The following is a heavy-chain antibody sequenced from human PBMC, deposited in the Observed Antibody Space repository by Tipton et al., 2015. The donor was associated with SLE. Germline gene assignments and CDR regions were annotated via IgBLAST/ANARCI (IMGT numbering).Heavy chain of an antibody. CDR3: VRGVETATILDS. V-gene: IGHV4-59*01. CDR1: GGLTRDYF. D-gene: IGHD5-24*01. CDR2: VYDTGNT. Sequence: TLSLTCTVSGGLTRDYFWTWIRQPPGKGLEWIGYVYDTGNTHYDPSLKSRSTISIDTSKNQFSLRLSSVTAADTAVYYCVRGVETATILDSWGLGTPVTVSS. J-gene: IGHJ4*02.